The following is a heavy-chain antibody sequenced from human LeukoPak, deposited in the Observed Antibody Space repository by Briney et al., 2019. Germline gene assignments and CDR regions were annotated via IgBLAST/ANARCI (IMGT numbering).Heavy chain of an antibody. CDR3: ASLFSSSWYARDF. J-gene: IGHJ4*02. Sequence: PSETLSLTCTVSGGSISSSNYYWGWIRQPPGMGLEWIGSIYYSGTTYYNPSLESRVTVSVDTSKNQFSLKLSSVTAADTAVYYCASLFSSSWYARDFWGQGTLITVSS. CDR2: IYYSGTT. CDR1: GGSISSSNYY. D-gene: IGHD6-13*01. V-gene: IGHV4-39*07.